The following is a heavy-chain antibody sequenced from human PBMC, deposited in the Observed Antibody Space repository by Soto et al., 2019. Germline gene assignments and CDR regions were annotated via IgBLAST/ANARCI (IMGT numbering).Heavy chain of an antibody. J-gene: IGHJ4*02. D-gene: IGHD3-10*01. CDR1: GFTFSSYW. V-gene: IGHV3-74*01. CDR2: INSGGGTT. Sequence: PGVSLRLSCAASGFTFSSYWMHWFRQAPGKGLMWVSRINSGGGTTTYADSVKGRFTISRDNAKNTLYLQMNGLRAEDTALYYCARWFTYGNFDYFDYWGQGTQVTVSS. CDR3: ARWFTYGNFDYFDY.